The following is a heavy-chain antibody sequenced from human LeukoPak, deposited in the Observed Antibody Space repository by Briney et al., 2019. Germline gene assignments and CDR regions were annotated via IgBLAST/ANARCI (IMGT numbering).Heavy chain of an antibody. D-gene: IGHD5-12*01. V-gene: IGHV5-51*01. CDR2: IYPGDSDT. J-gene: IGHJ4*02. CDR1: GYRFTNYW. CDR3: ASGDGYNGGVIDY. Sequence: GESLKISCKGSGYRFTNYWIAWVRQTPEKGLEWMGIIYPGDSDTTYNPSFQGQVTISADRSISTAYLQWASLVASDTAMYFCASGDGYNGGVIDYWGQGTLVTVAS.